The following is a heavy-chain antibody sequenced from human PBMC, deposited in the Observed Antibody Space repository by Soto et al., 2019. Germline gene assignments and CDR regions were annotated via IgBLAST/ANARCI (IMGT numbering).Heavy chain of an antibody. CDR3: ARDRGYRDVVTNFDY. V-gene: IGHV3-30-3*01. CDR2: ISYDGSNK. D-gene: IGHD2-21*02. Sequence: QVLLVESGGGVVQPGRSLRLSCAASGFTFSSYAMHWVRQAPGKGLEWVAVISYDGSNKYYADSVKGRFTISRDNSKNTLYLQMNSLRAEDTAVYYCARDRGYRDVVTNFDYWGQGTLVTVSS. J-gene: IGHJ4*02. CDR1: GFTFSSYA.